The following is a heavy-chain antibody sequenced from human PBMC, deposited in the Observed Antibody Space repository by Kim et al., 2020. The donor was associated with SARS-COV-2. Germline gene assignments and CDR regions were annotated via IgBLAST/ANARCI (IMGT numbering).Heavy chain of an antibody. D-gene: IGHD4-17*01. CDR2: TYYSGST. CDR1: GGSINSRNYH. CDR3: ARHVNGDFPWWYFDV. Sequence: SETLSRTCTVSGGSINSRNYHWAWIRQPPGKGLEWVGNTYYSGSTYYNPSLKSRVTISIDTSKNRLSLNLNSVTAADTAVYYCARHVNGDFPWWYFDVWGRGTLVTFSS. V-gene: IGHV4-39*01. J-gene: IGHJ2*01.